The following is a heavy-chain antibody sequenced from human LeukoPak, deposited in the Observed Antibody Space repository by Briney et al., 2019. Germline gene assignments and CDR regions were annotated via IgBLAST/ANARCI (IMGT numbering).Heavy chain of an antibody. CDR1: GGSISSSSYY. CDR3: ARVRVRGEVY. CDR2: IYYSGST. Sequence: SETLSLTCTVSGGSISSSSYYWGWIRQPPGKGLEWIGSIYYSGSTYYNPSLKSRVTISVDTSKNQFSLKLSSVTAADTAVYYCARVRVRGEVYWGQGTLVTVSS. V-gene: IGHV4-39*07. J-gene: IGHJ4*02. D-gene: IGHD3-10*01.